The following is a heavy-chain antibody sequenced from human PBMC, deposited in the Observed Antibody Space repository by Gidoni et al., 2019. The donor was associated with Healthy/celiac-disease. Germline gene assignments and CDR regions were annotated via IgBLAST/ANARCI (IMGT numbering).Heavy chain of an antibody. CDR3: ARNRRGYPDY. Sequence: EVQLVESGGGLVKPGVSLRLPCAASGFTFSSYSMNWVRQAPGKGLEWVSSISSSSSYIYYADSVKGRFTISRDNAKNSLYLQMNSLRAEDTAVYYCARNRRGYPDYWGQGTLVTVSS. V-gene: IGHV3-21*01. CDR1: GFTFSSYS. D-gene: IGHD6-25*01. CDR2: ISSSSSYI. J-gene: IGHJ4*02.